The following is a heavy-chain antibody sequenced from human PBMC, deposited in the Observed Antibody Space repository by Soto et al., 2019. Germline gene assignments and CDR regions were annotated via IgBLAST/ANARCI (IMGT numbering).Heavy chain of an antibody. CDR2: ISGRGDNT. CDR3: AKGKDPTSTPPIRPFDY. Sequence: EVQMLESGGGLEQPGGSLRLSCAASGFTFSSYAMSWVRLAPGKGLEWVSGISGRGDNTYYADSVKGRFTLSRDNSNNTLYLQMNGLRADDTAVYYCAKGKDPTSTPPIRPFDYWGQGTLITVSS. CDR1: GFTFSSYA. J-gene: IGHJ4*02. V-gene: IGHV3-23*01. D-gene: IGHD2-15*01.